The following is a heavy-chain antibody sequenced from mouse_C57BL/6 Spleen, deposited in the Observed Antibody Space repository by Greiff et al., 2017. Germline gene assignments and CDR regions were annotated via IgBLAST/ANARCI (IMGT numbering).Heavy chain of an antibody. J-gene: IGHJ2*01. CDR3: AREGYGSIYYFDY. Sequence: QVQLQQPGAEPVRPGTSVKLSCKASGYTFTSYWMHWVKQRPGQGLAWIGVIDPSDSYTNYNQKFKGKATLTVDTSSSTAYMQLSSLTSDDAAVYYCAREGYGSIYYFDYWGQGTTLTVSS. CDR1: GYTFTSYW. CDR2: IDPSDSYT. D-gene: IGHD1-1*01. V-gene: IGHV1-59*01.